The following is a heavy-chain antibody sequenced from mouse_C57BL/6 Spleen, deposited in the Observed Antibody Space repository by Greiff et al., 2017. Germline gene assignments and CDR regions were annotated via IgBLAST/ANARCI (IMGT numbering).Heavy chain of an antibody. D-gene: IGHD2-14*01. CDR1: GYTFTDYE. Sequence: VQLQQSGAELVRPGASVTLSCKASGYTFTDYEMHWVKQTPVHGLEWIGAIDPETGGTAYNQKFKGKAILTADKSSSTAYMELRSLTSEDSAVYYCTRRGDRNYAMEDWGQGTSVTVAS. J-gene: IGHJ4*01. CDR2: IDPETGGT. V-gene: IGHV1-15*01. CDR3: TRRGDRNYAMED.